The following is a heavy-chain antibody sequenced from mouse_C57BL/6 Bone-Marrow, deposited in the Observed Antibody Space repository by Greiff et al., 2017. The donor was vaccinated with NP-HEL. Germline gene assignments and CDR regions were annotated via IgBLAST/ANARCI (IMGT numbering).Heavy chain of an antibody. CDR2: IDPENGDT. Sequence: EVQLQQSGAELVRPGASVKLSCTASGFNIKDDYMHWVKQRPEQGLEWIGWIDPENGDTEYASKFQGKATITADTSSNTAYLQLSSLTSEDTAVYYCTTPSPVPDYFDYWGQGTTLTVSS. V-gene: IGHV14-4*01. CDR3: TTPSPVPDYFDY. CDR1: GFNIKDDY. J-gene: IGHJ2*01.